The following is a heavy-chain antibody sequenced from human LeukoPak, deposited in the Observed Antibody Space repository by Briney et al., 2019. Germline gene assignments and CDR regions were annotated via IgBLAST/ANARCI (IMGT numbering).Heavy chain of an antibody. J-gene: IGHJ3*02. CDR2: IYYSGST. Sequence: PSETLSLTCTVSGGSISSSSYYWGWIRQPPGKGLEWIGSIYYSGSTYYNPSLKSRVTISVDTSKNQFSLKLSSVTAADTAVYYCARQTYVWGAKAFDIWGQGTMVTVSS. D-gene: IGHD3-16*01. CDR3: ARQTYVWGAKAFDI. CDR1: GGSISSSSYY. V-gene: IGHV4-39*01.